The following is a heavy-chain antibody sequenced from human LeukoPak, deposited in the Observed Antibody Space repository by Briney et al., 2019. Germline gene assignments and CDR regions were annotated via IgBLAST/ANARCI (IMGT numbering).Heavy chain of an antibody. D-gene: IGHD1-26*01. CDR1: GYTFTTYY. J-gene: IGHJ3*02. CDR3: AREGIVGTGGAFDI. V-gene: IGHV1-46*01. Sequence: ASVKVSCKASGYTFTTYYIHWVRQAPGQGLEWMGIIIPSDGRTNYAQKFQGRFTVTRDTSASTVYMELSSLRSDDTAVYYCAREGIVGTGGAFDIWGQGTMVTVSS. CDR2: IIPSDGRT.